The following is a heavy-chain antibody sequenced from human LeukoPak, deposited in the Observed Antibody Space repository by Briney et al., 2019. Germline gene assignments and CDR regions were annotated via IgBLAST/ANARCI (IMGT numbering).Heavy chain of an antibody. CDR1: GGSISSSSYY. V-gene: IGHV4-39*07. CDR3: AHMVPYWYFDL. J-gene: IGHJ2*01. D-gene: IGHD2-8*01. CDR2: IYYSGST. Sequence: PSETLSLTCTVSGGSISSSSYYWGWIRQPPGKGLEWIGSIYYSGSTYYNPSLTSRVTISVDTSKNQFSLKLSSVTAADTAVYYCAHMVPYWYFDLWGRGTLVTVSS.